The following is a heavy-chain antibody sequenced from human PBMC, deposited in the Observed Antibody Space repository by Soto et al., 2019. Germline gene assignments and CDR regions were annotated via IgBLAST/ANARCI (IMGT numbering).Heavy chain of an antibody. D-gene: IGHD6-19*01. J-gene: IGHJ5*02. Sequence: PSETLSLTCFVSGYSITAGGYYWSWIRHHPGKGLEWIGSFYSSGSTIYNPSLRSRVSISEDTSSNQFSMSLTSVTAADTARYYCARMYSSGSGWFHPWGQGTLVTVSS. CDR1: GYSITAGGYY. V-gene: IGHV4-31*03. CDR3: ARMYSSGSGWFHP. CDR2: FYSSGST.